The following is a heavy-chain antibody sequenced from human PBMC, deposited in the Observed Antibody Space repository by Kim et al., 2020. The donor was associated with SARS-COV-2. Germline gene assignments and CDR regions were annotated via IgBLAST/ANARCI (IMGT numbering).Heavy chain of an antibody. Sequence: SETLSLTCTVSGGSISSSSYYWGWIRQPPGKGLEWIGSIYYSGSTYYNPSLKSRVTISVDTSKNQFSLKLSSVTAADTAVYYCARLQRGYSGDDSDAFD. J-gene: IGHJ3*02. V-gene: IGHV4-39*01. D-gene: IGHD5-12*01. CDR3: ARLQRGYSGDDSDAFD. CDR1: GGSISSSSYY. CDR2: IYYSGST.